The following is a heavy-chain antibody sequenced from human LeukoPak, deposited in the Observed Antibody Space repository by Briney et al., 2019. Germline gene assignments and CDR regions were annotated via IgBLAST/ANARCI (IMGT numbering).Heavy chain of an antibody. J-gene: IGHJ3*01. CDR2: VNEDGSRT. Sequence: GGSLRLSCAASGFTFNRFWMHWVRQASGQGLMWVSHVNEDGSRTTYADPVKGRFTVSRDNARGTLYLEMNNLAADDTAVYYCTRGHASGWTRDAFDLWGQGTMVTVSS. V-gene: IGHV3-74*01. D-gene: IGHD6-19*01. CDR1: GFTFNRFW. CDR3: TRGHASGWTRDAFDL.